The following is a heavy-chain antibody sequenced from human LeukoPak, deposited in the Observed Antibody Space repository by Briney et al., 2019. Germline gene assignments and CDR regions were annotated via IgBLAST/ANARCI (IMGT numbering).Heavy chain of an antibody. CDR1: GFTFSNYG. CDR3: ARDQALYFSYGDY. Sequence: LTGRSLRLSCAASGFTFSNYGMHWVRQAPGKGLEWLAAIFYDGSNKYYADTVKGRFTISRDNSKNTLYLQVNSLRAEDTAVYYCARDQALYFSYGDYWGQGTLVSVFS. CDR2: IFYDGSNK. J-gene: IGHJ4*02. V-gene: IGHV3-33*01. D-gene: IGHD2/OR15-2a*01.